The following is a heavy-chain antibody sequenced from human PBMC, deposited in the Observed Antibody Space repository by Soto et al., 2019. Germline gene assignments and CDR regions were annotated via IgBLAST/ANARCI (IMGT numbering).Heavy chain of an antibody. CDR3: AKGGTAIDY. J-gene: IGHJ4*02. CDR2: ISAYNGNT. V-gene: IGHV1-18*01. Sequence: VKVSCKASGYTFTNFGISWVRQAPGQGLEWMGWISAYNGNTNYAQNFQGRVTMTTDTSTSTAYMELRSLRSDDTAVYYCAKGGTAIDYWGQGTLVTVSS. D-gene: IGHD2-21*02. CDR1: GYTFTNFG.